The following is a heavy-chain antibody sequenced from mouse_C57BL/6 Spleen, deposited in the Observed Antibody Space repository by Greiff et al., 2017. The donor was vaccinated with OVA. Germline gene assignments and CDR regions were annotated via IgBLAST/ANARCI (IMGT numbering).Heavy chain of an antibody. J-gene: IGHJ1*03. CDR1: GYTFTSYW. Sequence: QVQLQQPGAELVKPGASVKLSCKASGYTFTSYWMQWVKQRPGQGLEWIGEIDPSDSYTNYNQKFKGKATLTVDTSSSTAYMQLSSLTSEDSAVYYCARRGAHYYGSTYWYFDVWGTGTTVTVSS. CDR2: IDPSDSYT. V-gene: IGHV1-50*01. CDR3: ARRGAHYYGSTYWYFDV. D-gene: IGHD1-1*01.